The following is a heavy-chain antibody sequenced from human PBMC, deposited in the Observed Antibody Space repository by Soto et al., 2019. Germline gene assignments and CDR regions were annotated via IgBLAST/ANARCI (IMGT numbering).Heavy chain of an antibody. D-gene: IGHD5-12*01. CDR3: ARGQTATTYYFDY. CDR1: GGFLSGYY. Sequence: SEALSLTCAGYGGFLSGYYWSGFRHPPGKGLEWIGEINHSGSTNYNPSLKSRVTISVDTSKNQFSLKLSSVTAADTAVYYCARGQTATTYYFDYWGQGTLVTVSS. CDR2: INHSGST. V-gene: IGHV4-34*01. J-gene: IGHJ4*02.